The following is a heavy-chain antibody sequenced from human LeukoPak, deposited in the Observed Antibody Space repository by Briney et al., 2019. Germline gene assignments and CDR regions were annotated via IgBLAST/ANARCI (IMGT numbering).Heavy chain of an antibody. D-gene: IGHD5-24*01. CDR3: ARGRGYNYNFDY. CDR1: GGSISSGDYY. J-gene: IGHJ4*02. Sequence: SETLSPTCTVSGGSISSGDYYWSWIRQPPGKGLEWIGYIYYSGSTYYNPSLKSRVTISVDTSKNQFSLKLSSVTAADTAVYYCARGRGYNYNFDYWGQGTLVTVSS. CDR2: IYYSGST. V-gene: IGHV4-30-4*01.